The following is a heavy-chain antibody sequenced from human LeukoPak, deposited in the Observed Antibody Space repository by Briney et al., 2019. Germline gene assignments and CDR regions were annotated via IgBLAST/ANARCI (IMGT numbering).Heavy chain of an antibody. CDR3: ASRVTYYYDSSARFDP. Sequence: ASVKVSCKASGYTFTSYDINWVRQATGQGLEWMGWVNPNSGNTDYAQKFQGRVTMTRNTSISTAYMELSSLRSEDTAVYYCASRVTYYYDSSARFDPWGQGTLVTVSS. D-gene: IGHD3-22*01. V-gene: IGHV1-8*01. CDR2: VNPNSGNT. CDR1: GYTFTSYD. J-gene: IGHJ5*02.